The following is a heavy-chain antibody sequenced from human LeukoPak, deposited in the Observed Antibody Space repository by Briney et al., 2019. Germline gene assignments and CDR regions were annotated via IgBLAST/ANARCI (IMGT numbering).Heavy chain of an antibody. Sequence: GASVTVSCKASGYTFTGYYMHWVRQAPGQGLEWMGWINPNSGGTNYAQKFQGRVTMTRDTSISTAYMELSRLRSDDTAVYYCARMVSLRYFDWSANWFDPWGQGTLVTVSS. D-gene: IGHD3-9*01. CDR3: ARMVSLRYFDWSANWFDP. V-gene: IGHV1-2*02. CDR2: INPNSGGT. CDR1: GYTFTGYY. J-gene: IGHJ5*02.